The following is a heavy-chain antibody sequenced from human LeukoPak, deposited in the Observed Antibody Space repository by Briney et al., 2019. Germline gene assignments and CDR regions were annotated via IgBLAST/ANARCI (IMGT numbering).Heavy chain of an antibody. J-gene: IGHJ3*02. D-gene: IGHD1-26*01. V-gene: IGHV4-39*01. Sequence: SETLSLTCTVSGGSISSSSYYWGWIRQPPGKGLEWLGSIYYSGITYYNPSLKSRVTISVDTSKTQFSLKLSSVTAADTSVYYCARHGDELGVLPDAFDIWGQGTMVTVSS. CDR2: IYYSGIT. CDR3: ARHGDELGVLPDAFDI. CDR1: GGSISSSSYY.